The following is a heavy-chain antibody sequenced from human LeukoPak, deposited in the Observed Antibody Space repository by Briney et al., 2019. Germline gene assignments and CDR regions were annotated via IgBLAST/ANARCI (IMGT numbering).Heavy chain of an antibody. Sequence: SQTLSLTCTVSGGSISSGGYYWSWIRQPPGKGLEWIGYIYYSGSTNYNPSLKSRVTISVDTSKNQFSLKLSSVTAADTAVYYCARDYCTNGVCYKDAFDIWGQGTMVTVSS. CDR3: ARDYCTNGVCYKDAFDI. CDR2: IYYSGST. J-gene: IGHJ3*02. D-gene: IGHD2-8*01. CDR1: GGSISSGGYY. V-gene: IGHV4-61*08.